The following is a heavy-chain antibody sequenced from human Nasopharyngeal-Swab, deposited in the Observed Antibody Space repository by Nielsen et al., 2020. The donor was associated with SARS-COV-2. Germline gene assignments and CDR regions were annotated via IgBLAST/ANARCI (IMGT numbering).Heavy chain of an antibody. CDR3: GKAVAGTVDY. V-gene: IGHV3-15*01. J-gene: IGHJ4*02. Sequence: GESLKISCAASGFTFCNAWMSWVRQAPGKGLEWVGRIKSKTDGGTTDYAAPVKGRFTISRDDSKNTLYLQMNSLKTEDTAVYYCGKAVAGTVDYWGQGTLVTVSS. CDR1: GFTFCNAW. CDR2: IKSKTDGGTT. D-gene: IGHD6-19*01.